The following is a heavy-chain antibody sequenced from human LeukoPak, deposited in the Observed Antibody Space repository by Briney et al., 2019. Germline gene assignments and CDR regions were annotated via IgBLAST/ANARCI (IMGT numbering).Heavy chain of an antibody. CDR2: MNPNSGNT. J-gene: IGHJ6*03. V-gene: IGHV1-8*03. CDR3: ARGVLYCSSTSCYLRFTDYYYYYMDV. Sequence: ASVKVSCKASGYTFTSYDINWVRQATGQGLEWMGWMNPNSGNTGYAQKFQGRVTITRNTSISTAYMELSSLRSEDTAVYYCARGVLYCSSTSCYLRFTDYYYYYMDVWGKGTTVTVSS. D-gene: IGHD2-2*01. CDR1: GYTFTSYD.